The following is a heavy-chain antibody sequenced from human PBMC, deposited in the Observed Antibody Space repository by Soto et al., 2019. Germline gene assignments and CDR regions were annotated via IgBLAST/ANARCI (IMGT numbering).Heavy chain of an antibody. CDR1: VFTFISYA. CDR3: AKDVDDYVWGSYRV. CDR2: ISGSGGRT. V-gene: IGHV3-23*01. J-gene: IGHJ4*02. D-gene: IGHD3-16*02. Sequence: GALRVAGAASVFTFISYAMNWVRQAPGKGLEWVSAISGSGGRTYYADSVKGRLTISRDNSKNTLYLQMNSLRAEDTAVYYCAKDVDDYVWGSYRVWGQGTLVTVSS.